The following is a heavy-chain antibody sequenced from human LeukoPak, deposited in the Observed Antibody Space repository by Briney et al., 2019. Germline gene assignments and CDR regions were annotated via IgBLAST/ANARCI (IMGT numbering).Heavy chain of an antibody. CDR2: IDTADKS. J-gene: IGHJ6*02. CDR3: VRDGNLAAPYGMDV. V-gene: IGHV3-13*01. D-gene: IGHD6-13*01. CDR1: GFTFSSYD. Sequence: GGSLRLSCAASGFTFSSYDMHWVRQAPGKGLEWVSVIDTADKSYYSGSVKGRFTIYRENAKNSLYLQMNSLRAGDTAVYYCVRDGNLAAPYGMDVWGQGTTVTVSS.